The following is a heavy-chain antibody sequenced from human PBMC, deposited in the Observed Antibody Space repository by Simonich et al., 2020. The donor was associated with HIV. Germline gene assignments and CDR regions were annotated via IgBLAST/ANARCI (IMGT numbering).Heavy chain of an antibody. D-gene: IGHD3-10*01. CDR2: ITYSGRT. J-gene: IGHJ3*02. Sequence: QVQLQQWGAGLLKPSETLSLTCAVYGGSFSGYYWSWIRQPPGKGLEWIGEITYSGRTNYNSSIKSRGTISINTSKKQCSLRLNSVTAADTAVYYCAREVGYYPPQLEENNAFDIWGQGTMVTVSS. CDR1: GGSFSGYY. CDR3: AREVGYYPPQLEENNAFDI. V-gene: IGHV4-34*01.